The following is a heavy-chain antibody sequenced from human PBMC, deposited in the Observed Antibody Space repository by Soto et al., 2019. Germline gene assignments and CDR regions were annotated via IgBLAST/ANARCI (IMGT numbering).Heavy chain of an antibody. Sequence: GASVKVSCKVSGYTLTELSMHWVRQAPGKGLEWMGGFDPEDGETIYAQKFQGRVTMTGDTSTDTAYMELSSLRSEDTAVYYCATGSRDYDSSGYYYVYWGQGTLVTVSS. D-gene: IGHD3-22*01. CDR1: GYTLTELS. CDR2: FDPEDGET. CDR3: ATGSRDYDSSGYYYVY. J-gene: IGHJ4*02. V-gene: IGHV1-24*01.